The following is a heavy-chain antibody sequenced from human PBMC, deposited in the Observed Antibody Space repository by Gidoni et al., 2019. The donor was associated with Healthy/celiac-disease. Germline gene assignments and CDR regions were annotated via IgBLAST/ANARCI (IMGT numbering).Heavy chain of an antibody. CDR1: GFTFSSYA. CDR2: ISYDGSNK. D-gene: IGHD3-10*01. Sequence: QVQLVESGGGVVQPGRSLRLSCAASGFTFSSYAMHWVRQAPGKGLEWLAVISYDGSNKYYADSVKGRFTISRDNSKNTLYLQMNSLRAEDTAVYYCARDLGSGSYLATYYYYYYMDVWGKGTTVTVSS. V-gene: IGHV3-30-3*01. J-gene: IGHJ6*03. CDR3: ARDLGSGSYLATYYYYYYMDV.